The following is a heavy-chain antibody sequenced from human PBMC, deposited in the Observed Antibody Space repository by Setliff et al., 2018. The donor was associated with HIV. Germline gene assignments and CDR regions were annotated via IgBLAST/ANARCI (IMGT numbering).Heavy chain of an antibody. J-gene: IGHJ5*02. CDR2: ISGSGIGS. D-gene: IGHD3-10*01. Sequence: PGGSLRLSCAASGFTFSGSAMHWVRQASGKGLEWVSAISGSGIGSYYPDSVKGRFTISRDNSKNTLFLQMNSLRAEDTAVYYCAKDRRYYYGSGSYAAETWGQGTLVTVSS. V-gene: IGHV3-23*01. CDR1: GFTFSGSA. CDR3: AKDRRYYYGSGSYAAET.